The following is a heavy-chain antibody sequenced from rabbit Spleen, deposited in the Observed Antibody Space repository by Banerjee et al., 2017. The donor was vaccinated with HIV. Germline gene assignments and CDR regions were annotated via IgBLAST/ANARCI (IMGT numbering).Heavy chain of an antibody. D-gene: IGHD1-1*01. CDR2: IYADFSGST. V-gene: IGHV1S45*01. CDR1: GFTISSSYY. Sequence: QEQLVESGGDLVKPGASLTLTCTASGFTISSSYYMCWVRQAPGKGLECIACIYADFSGSTYYATWAKGRFTCSKTSSTTVTLQMTSLTVADTATYFCARDLVTVIGWNFSLWGPGTLVTVS. J-gene: IGHJ6*01. CDR3: ARDLVTVIGWNFSL.